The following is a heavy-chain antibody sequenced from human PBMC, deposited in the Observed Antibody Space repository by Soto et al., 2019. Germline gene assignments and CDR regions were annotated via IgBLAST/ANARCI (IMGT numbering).Heavy chain of an antibody. V-gene: IGHV1-18*01. CDR3: PRGRYGDY. Sequence: QVHLVQSGAEVKKSGASVKVSCKGSGYDFTTYGITWVRQAPGQGLEWMAWISAHNGNTDYAQKLQGRVTVTRDTSTSTAYMERRGLRSADTAVYYCPRGRYGDYWGQEPWSPSPQ. J-gene: IGHJ4*01. CDR2: ISAHNGNT. D-gene: IGHD1-1*01. CDR1: GYDFTTYG.